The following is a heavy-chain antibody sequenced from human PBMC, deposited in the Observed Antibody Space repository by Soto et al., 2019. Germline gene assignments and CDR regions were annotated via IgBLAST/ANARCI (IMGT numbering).Heavy chain of an antibody. CDR2: IYHSGST. Sequence: QVQLQESGPGLVKPSGTLSLTCAVSSGSISSSNWWSWVRQPPGNGLEWIGEIYHSGSTNYNPSLKSRVTISVDKSKNQFSLKLSSVTAADTAVYYCARVTKYYDILTGYGSYGNWFDPWGQGTLVTVSS. CDR1: SGSISSSNW. V-gene: IGHV4-4*02. J-gene: IGHJ5*02. D-gene: IGHD3-9*01. CDR3: ARVTKYYDILTGYGSYGNWFDP.